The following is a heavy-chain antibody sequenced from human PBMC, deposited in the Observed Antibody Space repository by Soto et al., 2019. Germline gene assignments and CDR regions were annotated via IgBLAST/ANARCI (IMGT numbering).Heavy chain of an antibody. CDR3: ARGRGRYSSGWSWFDP. Sequence: PSETLSLTCAVSGYSITSGYYWGWIRQPTGKGLEWMGTIHHTGSTNYTPSIESRVTISVDKSKNQFSLTLTSVTAADTAVYFCARGRGRYSSGWSWFDPWGQGILVTVSS. D-gene: IGHD6-19*01. J-gene: IGHJ5*02. V-gene: IGHV4-38-2*01. CDR1: GYSITSGYY. CDR2: IHHTGST.